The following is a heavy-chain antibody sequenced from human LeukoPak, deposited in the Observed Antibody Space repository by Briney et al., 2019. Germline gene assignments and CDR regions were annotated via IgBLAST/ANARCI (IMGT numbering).Heavy chain of an antibody. CDR3: ARVGTYRYFDL. V-gene: IGHV4-59*01. J-gene: IGHJ2*01. CDR2: IYYSGST. D-gene: IGHD2-2*02. Sequence: SETLSLTCTVSGGSISNYYWSWIRQPPGKGLEWIGYIYYSGSTNYNPSLKSRVTISVDTSKNQFSLKLSSVTAADTAVYYCARVGTYRYFDLWGRGTLDTVSS. CDR1: GGSISNYY.